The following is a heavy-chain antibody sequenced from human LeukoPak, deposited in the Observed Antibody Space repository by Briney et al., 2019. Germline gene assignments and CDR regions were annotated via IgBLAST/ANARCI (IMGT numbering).Heavy chain of an antibody. CDR1: GGSISSSSYY. J-gene: IGHJ4*02. V-gene: IGHV4-39*01. CDR2: IYYSGST. Sequence: SETLSLTCTVSGGSISSSSYYWGWIRQPPGKGLEWIGSIYYSGSTYYNPSLKSRVTISVDTSKNQFSLKLSSVTAADTAVYYCARQNRFIYSNYYYGSGSYFHYWGQGTLVTVSS. CDR3: ARQNRFIYSNYYYGSGSYFHY. D-gene: IGHD3-10*01.